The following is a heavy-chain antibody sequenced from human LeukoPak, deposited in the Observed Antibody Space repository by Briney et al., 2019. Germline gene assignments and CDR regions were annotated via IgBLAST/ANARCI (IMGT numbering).Heavy chain of an antibody. CDR2: INHSGST. CDR1: GGSFSGYY. J-gene: IGHJ4*02. V-gene: IGHV4-34*01. Sequence: PSETLSLTCAVYGGSFSGYYWSWIRQPPGKGLEWIGEINHSGSTNYNPSLKSRVTISVDTSKNQFSLKLSSVTAADTAVYYCAGEATIFGVVILPYYFDYWGQGTLSPSPQ. D-gene: IGHD3-3*01. CDR3: AGEATIFGVVILPYYFDY.